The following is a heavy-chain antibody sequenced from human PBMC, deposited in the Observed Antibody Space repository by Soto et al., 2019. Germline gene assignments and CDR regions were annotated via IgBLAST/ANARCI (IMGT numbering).Heavy chain of an antibody. CDR2: ISYDGSNK. CDR3: AKDHQEYCSGGSCYLTGDS. V-gene: IGHV3-30*18. CDR1: GFTFSSYG. D-gene: IGHD2-15*01. Sequence: QVQLVESGGGVVQPGRSLRLSCAASGFTFSSYGMHWVRQAPGKGLEWVAVISYDGSNKCYADYVKGRFTIYRDNYKNTLYVQMNSLRAEDTAVYYCAKDHQEYCSGGSCYLTGDSWGQGTLVTVSS. J-gene: IGHJ4*02.